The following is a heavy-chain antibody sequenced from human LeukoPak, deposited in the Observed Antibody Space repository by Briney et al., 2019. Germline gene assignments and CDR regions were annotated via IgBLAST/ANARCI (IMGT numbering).Heavy chain of an antibody. D-gene: IGHD1-1*01. CDR3: ATPATTDSYYFDY. Sequence: GESLKISCKGSGYNFTNYWIGWVRQMPGKGLEWMGIIYPGDSDTRYSPSFQSQVTISADKSISTAYLQWSSLKASDTGMYYCATPATTDSYYFDYWGQGTLVTVSS. CDR2: IYPGDSDT. V-gene: IGHV5-51*01. CDR1: GYNFTNYW. J-gene: IGHJ4*02.